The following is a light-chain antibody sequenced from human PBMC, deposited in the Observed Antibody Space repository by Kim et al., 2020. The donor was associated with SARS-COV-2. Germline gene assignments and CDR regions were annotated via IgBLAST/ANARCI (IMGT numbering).Light chain of an antibody. CDR3: QHYIRFPYT. Sequence: SASVGDRVTITCRAGQTISTWLAWYQQKPGTAPKLLLYLASTLESGVPSRFSGSGSGTEFTLTIDSLQPDDFATYYCQHYIRFPYTFGQGTKLEI. J-gene: IGKJ2*01. V-gene: IGKV1-5*03. CDR2: LAS. CDR1: QTISTW.